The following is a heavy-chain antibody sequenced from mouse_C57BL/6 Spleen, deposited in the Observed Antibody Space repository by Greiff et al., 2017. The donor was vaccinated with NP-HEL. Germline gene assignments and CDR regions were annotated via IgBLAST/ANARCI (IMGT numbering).Heavy chain of an antibody. CDR1: GYTFTDYY. CDR2: INPNNGGT. Sequence: VQLQQSGPELVKPGASVKISCKASGYTFTDYYMNWVKQSHGKSLEWIGDINPNNGGTSYNQKFKGKATLTVDKSSSTAYMELRSLTSEDSAVYYCARGGYGSSYHWYFDVWGTGTTVTVSS. V-gene: IGHV1-26*01. D-gene: IGHD1-1*01. CDR3: ARGGYGSSYHWYFDV. J-gene: IGHJ1*03.